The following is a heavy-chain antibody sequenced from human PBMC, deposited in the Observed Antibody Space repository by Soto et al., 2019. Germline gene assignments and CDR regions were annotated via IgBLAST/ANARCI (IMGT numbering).Heavy chain of an antibody. Sequence: EVQLVESGGGLVQPGGSLRLSCAASGFTFSSYWMSWVRQAPGKGLEWVANIKQDGSEKYYVDSVKGRFTIPRDNAKNSLYLQMNSLRAEDTAVYYCARDEKVYDSSGNHLRDGMDVWGQGTTVTVSS. D-gene: IGHD3-22*01. CDR3: ARDEKVYDSSGNHLRDGMDV. CDR1: GFTFSSYW. V-gene: IGHV3-7*03. J-gene: IGHJ6*02. CDR2: IKQDGSEK.